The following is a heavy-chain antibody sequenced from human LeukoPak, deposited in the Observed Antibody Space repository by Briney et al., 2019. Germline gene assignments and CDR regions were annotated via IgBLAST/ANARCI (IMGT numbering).Heavy chain of an antibody. V-gene: IGHV4-34*01. CDR3: ARSRRITIFGVVRSQAFDI. J-gene: IGHJ3*02. CDR2: INHSGST. D-gene: IGHD3-3*01. CDR1: GGSFGGYY. Sequence: SETLSLTCAVYGGSFGGYYWSWIRQPPGKGLEWIGEINHSGSTNYNPSLKSRVTISVDTSKNQFSLKLSSVTAADTAVYYCARSRRITIFGVVRSQAFDIWGQGTMVTVSS.